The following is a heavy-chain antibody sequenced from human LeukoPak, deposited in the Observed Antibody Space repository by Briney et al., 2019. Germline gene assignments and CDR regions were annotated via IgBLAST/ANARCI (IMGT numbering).Heavy chain of an antibody. CDR3: VKGGWFDY. D-gene: IGHD6-19*01. Sequence: GRPLRLSCAASGFTFDDYAMHWVRQAPGKGLEWVSGISWNSGSIGYADSVKGRFTISRDNAKNSLYLQMNSLRAEDTAVYYCVKGGWFDYWGQGILVTVSS. CDR1: GFTFDDYA. CDR2: ISWNSGSI. V-gene: IGHV3-9*01. J-gene: IGHJ4*02.